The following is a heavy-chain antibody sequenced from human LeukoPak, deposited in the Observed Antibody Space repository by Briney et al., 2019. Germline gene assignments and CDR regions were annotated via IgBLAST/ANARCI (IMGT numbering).Heavy chain of an antibody. V-gene: IGHV3-21*01. Sequence: PGGSLRLSCAASGFPFSSYSMNWVRQAPGKGLEWVSSISSSSSYIYYADSVKGRFTISRDNAKNSLYLQMNSLRAEDTAVYYCARATESYDYVWGSYRSHFDYWGQGTLVTVSS. CDR1: GFPFSSYS. J-gene: IGHJ4*02. D-gene: IGHD3-16*02. CDR3: ARATESYDYVWGSYRSHFDY. CDR2: ISSSSSYI.